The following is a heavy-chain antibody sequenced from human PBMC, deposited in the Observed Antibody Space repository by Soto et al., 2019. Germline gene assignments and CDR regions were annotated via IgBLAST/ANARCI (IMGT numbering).Heavy chain of an antibody. CDR1: GYTFTGYY. Sequence: ASVKVSCKASGYTFTGYYMHWVRQAPGQGLEWMGWINPNSGGTNYAQKFQGWVTMTRDTSISTAYMELSRLRSDDTAVYYCARDTAMVYYYNGMDVWGQGTTVTVSS. D-gene: IGHD5-18*01. CDR3: ARDTAMVYYYNGMDV. V-gene: IGHV1-2*04. CDR2: INPNSGGT. J-gene: IGHJ6*02.